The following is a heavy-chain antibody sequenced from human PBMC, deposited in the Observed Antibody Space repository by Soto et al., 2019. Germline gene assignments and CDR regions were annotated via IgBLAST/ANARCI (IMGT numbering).Heavy chain of an antibody. Sequence: SGPTLVNPTQTLTLTCTVSGFSLTTRGMTLGWIRQPPGKAPEWLALSTQYSPSLQSRLTFTEDTSKNQVVHTMTNMDPVDTATYYCTLRQDTSRGPIYWGQGIMVTVSS. CDR1: GFSLTTRGMT. CDR2: ST. D-gene: IGHD6-13*01. CDR3: TLRQDTSRGPIY. V-gene: IGHV2-5*01. J-gene: IGHJ4*02.